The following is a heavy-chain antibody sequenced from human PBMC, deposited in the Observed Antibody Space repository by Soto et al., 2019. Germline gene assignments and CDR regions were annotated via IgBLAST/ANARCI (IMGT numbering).Heavy chain of an antibody. D-gene: IGHD6-19*01. CDR1: GIEFSNYA. J-gene: IGHJ4*02. CDR2: SSASGRSR. V-gene: IGHV3-23*01. CDR3: AKDGNWLDVYFDV. Sequence: GALRLSCVASGIEFSNYAMSWVRQAPGKGLEWVSISSASGRSRYHADSVKGRFTISRDNSKNTLYLHMTNLRAEDTAVYYCAKDGNWLDVYFDVWGQGTPVTVSS.